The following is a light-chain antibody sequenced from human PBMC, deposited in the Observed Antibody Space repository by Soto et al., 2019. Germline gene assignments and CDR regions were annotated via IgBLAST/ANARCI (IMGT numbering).Light chain of an antibody. CDR2: WAS. J-gene: IGKJ1*01. V-gene: IGKV4-1*01. CDR1: QSVLYNSYNKDY. Sequence: DIVMTQSPDSLAVSLGERATINCKSSQSVLYNSYNKDYLAWYQQKPGRPPKLLLYWASTRESGVPDRFSGSGSGTDFTLTISSLQAEDVAVYYGQQYYSSPWTFGQGTKVEI. CDR3: QQYYSSPWT.